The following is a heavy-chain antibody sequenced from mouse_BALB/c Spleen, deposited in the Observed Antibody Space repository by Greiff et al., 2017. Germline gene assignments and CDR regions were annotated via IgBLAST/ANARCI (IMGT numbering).Heavy chain of an antibody. CDR1: GYTFTDYN. V-gene: IGHV1-18*01. CDR3: ARGTTVVDWFAY. Sequence: EVQLQQSGPELVKPGASVKIPCKASGYTFTDYNMDWVKQSHGKSLEWIGDINPNNGGTIYNQKFKGKATLTVDKSSSTAYMELRSLTSEDTAVYYCARGTTVVDWFAYWGQGTLVTVSA. J-gene: IGHJ3*01. D-gene: IGHD1-1*01. CDR2: INPNNGGT.